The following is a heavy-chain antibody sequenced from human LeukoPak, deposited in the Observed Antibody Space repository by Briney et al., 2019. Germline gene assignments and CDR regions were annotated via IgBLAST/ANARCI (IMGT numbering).Heavy chain of an antibody. J-gene: IGHJ4*02. CDR3: ATDPDVVTTSI. Sequence: SVKVSCKASGGTFSNYAISWVRQAPGQGLEWMGGIIPIFGTANYAQKFQGRVTMTEDTSTDTAYMELSSLRSEDTAVYYCATDPDVVTTSIWGQGTLVTVSS. D-gene: IGHD2-21*02. V-gene: IGHV1-69*06. CDR1: GGTFSNYA. CDR2: IIPIFGTA.